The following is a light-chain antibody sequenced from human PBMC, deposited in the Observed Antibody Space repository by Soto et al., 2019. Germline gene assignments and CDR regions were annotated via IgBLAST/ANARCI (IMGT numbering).Light chain of an antibody. Sequence: QSVLTQPPSASGTPGQRVTISCSGSSSNIGSNTVNRYQQLPGTAPKLLIYSNNQRPSGVPDRFSGSKSGTSASLAISGLQSEDEADYYCGAWDDSLNGVVFGGGTKLTVL. V-gene: IGLV1-44*01. CDR2: SNN. CDR3: GAWDDSLNGVV. CDR1: SSNIGSNT. J-gene: IGLJ2*01.